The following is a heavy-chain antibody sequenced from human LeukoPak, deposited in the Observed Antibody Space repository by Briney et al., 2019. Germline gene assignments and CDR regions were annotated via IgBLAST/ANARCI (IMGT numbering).Heavy chain of an antibody. CDR2: IKQDGSEK. D-gene: IGHD3-3*01. CDR1: GCTFSSYW. V-gene: IGHV3-7*01. CDR3: ARVGAIFGVVIGGFDY. J-gene: IGHJ4*02. Sequence: QAGGSLRLSCAASGCTFSSYWMSWVRQAPGKGLEWVANIKQDGSEKYYVDSVKGRFTISRDNAKNSLYLQMNSLRAEDTAVYYCARVGAIFGVVIGGFDYWGQGTLVTVSS.